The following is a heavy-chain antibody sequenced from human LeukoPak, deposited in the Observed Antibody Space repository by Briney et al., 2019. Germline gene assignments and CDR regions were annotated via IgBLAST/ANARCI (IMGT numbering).Heavy chain of an antibody. CDR3: VRVWHYSDF. J-gene: IGHJ4*02. V-gene: IGHV3-30*04. D-gene: IGHD2-21*01. Sequence: PGGSLRLSCVASGFTFNNYAMHWVRQAPGKGLDWVAVISYDGNNEYYADSVKGRFSISRDNAKNTVHLQMNSLRAEDTAVYYCVRVWHYSDFWGQGTLVTVSS. CDR2: ISYDGNNE. CDR1: GFTFNNYA.